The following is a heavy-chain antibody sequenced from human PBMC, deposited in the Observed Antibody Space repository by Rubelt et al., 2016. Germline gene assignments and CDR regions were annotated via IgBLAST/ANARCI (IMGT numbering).Heavy chain of an antibody. D-gene: IGHD7-27*01. CDR3: ARYLGIEGDFDY. CDR1: GYTFTSYG. Sequence: QVQLVQSGAEVKKPGASVKVSCKASGYTFTSYGISWVRKAPGQGLEWMGWISTYNGNTNYAQKLQGRVTMTTDTSTSTAYMELSGLRSDETAVYYCARYLGIEGDFDYWGQGTLVTVSS. CDR2: ISTYNGNT. V-gene: IGHV1-18*01. J-gene: IGHJ4*02.